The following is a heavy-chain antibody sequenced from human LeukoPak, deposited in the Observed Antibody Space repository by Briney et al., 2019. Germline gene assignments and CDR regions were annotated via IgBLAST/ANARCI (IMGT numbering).Heavy chain of an antibody. CDR1: GGSISSSNW. D-gene: IGHD3-22*01. Sequence: SGTLSLTCAVSGGSISSSNWWSWVRQPPGKGLEWIGEIYHSGSTNYNPSLKSRVTISVDKSKNQLSLKLSSVTAADTAVYYCAREVYDSSGNAFDIWGQGTMVTVSS. CDR2: IYHSGST. CDR3: AREVYDSSGNAFDI. J-gene: IGHJ3*02. V-gene: IGHV4-4*02.